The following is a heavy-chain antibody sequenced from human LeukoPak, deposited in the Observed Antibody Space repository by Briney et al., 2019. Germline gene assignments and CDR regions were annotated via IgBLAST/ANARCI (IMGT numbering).Heavy chain of an antibody. Sequence: GGSLRLSCAASGFTFSSYEMNWVRQAPGKGLEWVSYISSTGSPISYADSVKGRFTISRDNAKNSLYLQMNSLRAEDTAVYYCARGAGGYFDYWGQGILVTVSS. CDR2: ISSTGSPI. CDR1: GFTFSSYE. J-gene: IGHJ4*02. D-gene: IGHD3-10*01. V-gene: IGHV3-48*03. CDR3: ARGAGGYFDY.